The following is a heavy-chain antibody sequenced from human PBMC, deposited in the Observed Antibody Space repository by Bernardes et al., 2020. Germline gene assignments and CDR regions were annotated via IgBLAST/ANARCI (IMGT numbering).Heavy chain of an antibody. D-gene: IGHD3-22*01. CDR1: GFDFATNW. CDR2: IYPTDSNI. CDR3: ARRDYYDGDGYGY. J-gene: IGHJ4*02. Sequence: ESLKISCQGSGFDFATNWIGWVRQMPGQGLEWMGMIYPTDSNIRYSPSFQGQVTISADESIGTAYLQWSSLKASDTAMYYCARRDYYDGDGYGYWGQGTLVTVSS. V-gene: IGHV5-51*01.